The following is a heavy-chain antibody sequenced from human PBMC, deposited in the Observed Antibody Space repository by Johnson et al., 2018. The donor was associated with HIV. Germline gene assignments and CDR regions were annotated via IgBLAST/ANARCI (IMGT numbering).Heavy chain of an antibody. CDR1: GFTFSDYY. Sequence: VQLVESGGGLVKPGGSLRLSCAASGFTFSDYYMSWIRQAPGKGLEWVSAISGSGGSTYYADSGKGRFTISRDNSKNTLYPQMNSLRAEDTAVYYCAKVGGVVIFSQLVDAFDIWGQGTMVTVSS. V-gene: IGHV3-23*04. CDR3: AKVGGVVIFSQLVDAFDI. J-gene: IGHJ3*02. D-gene: IGHD3-3*01. CDR2: ISGSGGST.